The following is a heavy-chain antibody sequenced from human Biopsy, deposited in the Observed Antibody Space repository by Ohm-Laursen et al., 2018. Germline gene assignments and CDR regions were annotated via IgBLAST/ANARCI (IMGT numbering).Heavy chain of an antibody. D-gene: IGHD6-13*01. V-gene: IGHV4-34*01. CDR1: GGSFNGYF. Sequence: GTLSLTCAVYGGSFNGYFWSWIRQPPGKGLEWIGDITQSGTTNSGPSLRSCVTISGDTAKKRFSLSLRSGTAADTAVYYCARVPLPGIGAAYQGRFLYGMDVWGQGTTVSVSS. CDR2: ITQSGTT. J-gene: IGHJ6*02. CDR3: ARVPLPGIGAAYQGRFLYGMDV.